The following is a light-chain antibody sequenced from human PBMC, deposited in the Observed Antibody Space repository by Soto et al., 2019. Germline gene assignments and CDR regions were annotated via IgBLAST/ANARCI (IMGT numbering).Light chain of an antibody. V-gene: IGKV3-20*01. Sequence: IVLTQSPGTLSLSPGERATLSCRASQSVGSDYLAWYQQRPGQAPRLLIYGASSRATGVPDRFSGSGSGTDFTLTISRLESEDFATFYCQQTYSAPLTFGGGTK. CDR1: QSVGSDY. CDR3: QQTYSAPLT. J-gene: IGKJ4*01. CDR2: GAS.